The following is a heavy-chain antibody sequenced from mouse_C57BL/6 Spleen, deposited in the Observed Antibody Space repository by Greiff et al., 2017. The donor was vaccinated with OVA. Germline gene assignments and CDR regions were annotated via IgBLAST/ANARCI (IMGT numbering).Heavy chain of an antibody. J-gene: IGHJ4*01. CDR1: GYTFTSYW. CDR2: IHPNSGST. CDR3: ARKPTHYYAMDY. V-gene: IGHV1-64*01. Sequence: QVQLQQSGAELVKPGASVKLSCKASGYTFTSYWMHWVKQRPGQGLEWIGMIHPNSGSTNYNEKFKSKATLTVDKSSSTAYMQLSSLTSEDSAVYYCARKPTHYYAMDYWGQGTSVTVSS.